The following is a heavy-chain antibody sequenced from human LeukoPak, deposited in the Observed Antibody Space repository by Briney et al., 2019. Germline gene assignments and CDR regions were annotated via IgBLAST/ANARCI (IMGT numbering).Heavy chain of an antibody. J-gene: IGHJ4*02. V-gene: IGHV3-23*01. CDR1: GLTSSSYA. CDR3: AKLKAGNFDY. Sequence: GGSLRLSCAASGLTSSSYAMSWVRQAPGKGLEWVSFISGSGGSRYYADSVKGRFTISRDDSKNTIYLQMNSLRAEDTAVYYCAKLKAGNFDYWGQGTLVTVSS. D-gene: IGHD6-19*01. CDR2: ISGSGGSR.